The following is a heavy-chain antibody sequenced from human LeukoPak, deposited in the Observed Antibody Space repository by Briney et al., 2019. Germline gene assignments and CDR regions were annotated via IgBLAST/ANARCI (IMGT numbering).Heavy chain of an antibody. D-gene: IGHD6-13*01. V-gene: IGHV3-21*04. CDR1: GFTFSSYS. Sequence: GGSLRLSCAASGFTFSSYSMNWVRQAPGKGLEWVSSISSSSSYIYYADSVKGRFTISRDNSKNTLYLQMNSLRAEDTAVYYCAKDHSSSLPYGMDVWGQGTTVTVSS. CDR3: AKDHSSSLPYGMDV. J-gene: IGHJ6*02. CDR2: ISSSSSYI.